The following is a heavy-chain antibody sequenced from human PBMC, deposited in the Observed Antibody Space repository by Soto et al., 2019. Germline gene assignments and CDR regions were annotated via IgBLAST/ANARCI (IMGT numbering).Heavy chain of an antibody. J-gene: IGHJ4*02. CDR3: ARVRRSSGYYYGY. D-gene: IGHD3-22*01. V-gene: IGHV1-46*01. Sequence: QVHLVQSGAEVNKPGASVKVSCKASGYTFTSYYMHWVRQAPGQGLEWMGIINPSGGSTSYAQKFQGRITMTRDPSTRTVYMELSSLRSEDTAVYYCARVRRSSGYYYGYWGQGTPVTVSS. CDR2: INPSGGST. CDR1: GYTFTSYY.